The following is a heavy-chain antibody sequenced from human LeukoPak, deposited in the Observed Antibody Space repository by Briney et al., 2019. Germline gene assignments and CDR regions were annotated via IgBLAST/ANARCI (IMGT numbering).Heavy chain of an antibody. CDR1: GGSINAYY. J-gene: IGHJ3*02. CDR3: ARQPANTAAFDI. V-gene: IGHV4-59*08. Sequence: SETLSLTCTVSGGSINAYYWSWIRQPPGKGLEWIAYVRDNGENNYNPSLKSRVAISVDTANNQISLRLHFVTAADTAIYYCARQPANTAAFDIWGLGTMVTVSS. CDR2: VRDNGEN. D-gene: IGHD5-18*01.